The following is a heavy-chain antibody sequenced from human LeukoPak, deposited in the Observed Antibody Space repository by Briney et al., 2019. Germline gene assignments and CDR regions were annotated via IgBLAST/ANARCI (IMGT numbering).Heavy chain of an antibody. J-gene: IGHJ6*03. CDR2: INPSGGST. CDR1: GYTFTSYY. D-gene: IGHD6-6*01. CDR3: ARDRSARPNYYYMDV. V-gene: IGHV1-46*01. Sequence: ASVKVSCKASGYTFTSYYMHWVRQAPGQGLEWMGIINPSGGSTSYAQKFQGRVTMTRDTSTSTVYMELSSLRSEDTAVYYCARDRSARPNYYYMDVWGKGTTVTVSS.